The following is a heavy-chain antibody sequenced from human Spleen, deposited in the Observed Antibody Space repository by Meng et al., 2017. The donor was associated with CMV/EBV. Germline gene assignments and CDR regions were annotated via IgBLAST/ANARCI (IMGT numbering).Heavy chain of an antibody. V-gene: IGHV1-8*01. Sequence: ASVKVSCKASGYTFTNYDINWVRQATGQGLEWMGWMNPHSGNTVFAQKFQGRITMTRSTSITTAYMELSGLRSEDAAVYYCAKERSRYYCYFGVDVWGQGTTVTVSS. D-gene: IGHD3-10*01. CDR2: MNPHSGNT. CDR3: AKERSRYYCYFGVDV. J-gene: IGHJ6*02. CDR1: GYTFTNYD.